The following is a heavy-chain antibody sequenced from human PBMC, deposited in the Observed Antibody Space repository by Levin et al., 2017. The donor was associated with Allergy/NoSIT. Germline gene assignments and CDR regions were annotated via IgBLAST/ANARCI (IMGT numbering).Heavy chain of an antibody. D-gene: IGHD1-26*01. CDR2: IYHSGST. CDR1: GSSISSGYY. CDR3: ARGSSGSYLPDDY. Sequence: SETLSLTCAVSGSSISSGYYWGWIRQPPGKGLEWIGSIYHSGSTYYNPSLKSRVTISVDTSKNQFSLKLSSVTAADTAVYYCARGSSGSYLPDDYWGQGTLVTVSS. V-gene: IGHV4-38-2*01. J-gene: IGHJ4*02.